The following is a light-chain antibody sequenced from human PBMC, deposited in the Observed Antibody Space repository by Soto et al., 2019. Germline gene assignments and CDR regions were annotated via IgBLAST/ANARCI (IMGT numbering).Light chain of an antibody. V-gene: IGKV3-20*01. CDR3: QQSGSSVT. CDR2: GAS. CDR1: QSISSSY. J-gene: IGKJ4*01. Sequence: ENVFTQSPGTLSLSPRERATPSCRASQSISSSYLAWYQQKPGQSPRLLIYGASSRAIGIPARFSGSGSGTDFTLTITRLEPEDFAVYYCQQSGSSVTFGGGTKVDIK.